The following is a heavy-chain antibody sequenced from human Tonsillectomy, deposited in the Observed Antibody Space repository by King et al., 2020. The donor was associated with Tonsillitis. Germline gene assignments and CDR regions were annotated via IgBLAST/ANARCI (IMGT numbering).Heavy chain of an antibody. D-gene: IGHD2-15*01. J-gene: IGHJ4*02. CDR1: GFTYSTHW. CDR3: ARGGGYCSGGSCYSLDY. CDR2: IKEDGNEK. V-gene: IGHV3-7*01. Sequence: VQLVESGGGFVQPGGSLRLYCAVSGFTYSTHWMSWVRQAPGKGLEWVANIKEDGNEKYYVDSVMGRFTISGDNAKNSLYLQMNRLRVEDTAVYYCARGGGYCSGGSCYSLDYWGQGTLVTVSS.